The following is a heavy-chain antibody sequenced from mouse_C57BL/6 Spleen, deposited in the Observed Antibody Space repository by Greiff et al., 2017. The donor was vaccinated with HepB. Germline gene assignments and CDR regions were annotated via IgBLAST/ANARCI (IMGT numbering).Heavy chain of an antibody. CDR1: GYSFTDYN. CDR2: INPNYGTT. Sequence: EVKLQQSGPELVKPGASVKISCKASGYSFTDYNMNWVKQSNGKSLEWIGVINPNYGTTSYNQKFKGKATLTVDQSSSTAYMQLNSLTSEDSAVYYCARERIYYGNEGAFAYWGQGTLVTVSA. J-gene: IGHJ3*01. D-gene: IGHD2-1*01. V-gene: IGHV1-39*01. CDR3: ARERIYYGNEGAFAY.